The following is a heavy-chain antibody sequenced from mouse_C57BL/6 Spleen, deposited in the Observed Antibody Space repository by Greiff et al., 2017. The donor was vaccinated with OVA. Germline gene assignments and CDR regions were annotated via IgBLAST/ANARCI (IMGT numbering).Heavy chain of an antibody. Sequence: EVKVVESGGGLVKPGGSLKLSCAASGFTFSDYGMHWVRQAPEKGLEWVAYISSGSSTIYYADTVKGRFTISRDNAKNTLFLQMTSLRSEDTAMYYCARPGVTTVKGGFDYWGQGTTLTVSS. J-gene: IGHJ2*01. D-gene: IGHD1-1*01. V-gene: IGHV5-17*01. CDR3: ARPGVTTVKGGFDY. CDR2: ISSGSSTI. CDR1: GFTFSDYG.